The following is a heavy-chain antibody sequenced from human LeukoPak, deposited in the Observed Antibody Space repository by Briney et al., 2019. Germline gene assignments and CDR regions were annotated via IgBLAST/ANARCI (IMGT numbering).Heavy chain of an antibody. CDR1: GFTFSSYF. J-gene: IGHJ4*02. D-gene: IGHD3-10*01. CDR3: ARDSLGVTRMYFDY. CDR2: IKQDVSEK. Sequence: GGSLTLSCAASGFTFSSYFMSWVRQAPGKGLEGVANIKQDVSEKYYVDSVKGRFPISRDNAKNSLYLQMNSLRAEDTGVYYCARDSLGVTRMYFDYWGQGTLVTVSS. V-gene: IGHV3-7*01.